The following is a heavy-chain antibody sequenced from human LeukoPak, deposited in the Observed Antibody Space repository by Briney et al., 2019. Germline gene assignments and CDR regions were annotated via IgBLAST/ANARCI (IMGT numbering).Heavy chain of an antibody. CDR2: IIPIFGTA. Sequence: ASVNVSCKASGGTFSSYAISWVRQAPGQGLEWVGGIIPIFGTANYAQKFQGRVTITADESTSTAYMELSSLRSEDTAVYYCARGYYYGSGRPPDYYYGMDVWGKGTTVTVSS. D-gene: IGHD3-10*01. J-gene: IGHJ6*04. V-gene: IGHV1-69*01. CDR1: GGTFSSYA. CDR3: ARGYYYGSGRPPDYYYGMDV.